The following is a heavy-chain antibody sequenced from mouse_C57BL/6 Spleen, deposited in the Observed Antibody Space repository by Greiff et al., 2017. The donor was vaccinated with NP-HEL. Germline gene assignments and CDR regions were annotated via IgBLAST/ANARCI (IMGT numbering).Heavy chain of an antibody. CDR3: ARSVTGTGFAY. CDR2: FDPNSGGT. J-gene: IGHJ3*01. D-gene: IGHD2-1*01. V-gene: IGHV1-72*01. CDR1: GYTFTSYW. Sequence: QVQLKQPGAELVKPGASVKLSCKASGYTFTSYWMPWVKQRPGRGLGWIGRFDPNSGGTKYNEKFKSKATLTVDKPSSTAYMQLSSLTSEDSAVYYCARSVTGTGFAYWGQGTLVTVSA.